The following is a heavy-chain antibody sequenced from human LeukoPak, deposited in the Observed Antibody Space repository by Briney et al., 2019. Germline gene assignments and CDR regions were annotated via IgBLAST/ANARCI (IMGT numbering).Heavy chain of an antibody. D-gene: IGHD2-2*01. CDR2: ISGSGGST. Sequence: GGSLRLSCAASGFIFSSCAMSWVRQAPGKGLEWVSAISGSGGSTYYADSVKGRFTISRDNSKNTLYLQMNSLRAEDTAVYYCAKGRLGYCSSTSCRPTDYWGQGTLVTVSS. CDR3: AKGRLGYCSSTSCRPTDY. J-gene: IGHJ4*02. V-gene: IGHV3-23*01. CDR1: GFIFSSCA.